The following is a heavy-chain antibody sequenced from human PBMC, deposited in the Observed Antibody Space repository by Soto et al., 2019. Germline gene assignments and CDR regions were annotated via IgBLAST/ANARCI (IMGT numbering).Heavy chain of an antibody. J-gene: IGHJ4*02. D-gene: IGHD3-22*01. V-gene: IGHV3-23*01. CDR2: ISGSGGST. Sequence: GGSRILSCAASGFTFSIYARSWVRPAPVKGLEWVSAISGSGGSTYYADSVKGRFTISRDNSKNTLYLQMNSLRAEDTAVYYCAKAYYYDSSGYYSPYFDYWGQGTLVTVSS. CDR3: AKAYYYDSSGYYSPYFDY. CDR1: GFTFSIYA.